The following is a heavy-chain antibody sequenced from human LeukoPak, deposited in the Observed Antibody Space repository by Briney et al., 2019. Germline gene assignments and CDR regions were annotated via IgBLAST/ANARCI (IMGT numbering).Heavy chain of an antibody. CDR1: GGSISSYY. D-gene: IGHD2-21*02. Sequence: SETLSLTCTVSGGSISSYYWSWIRQPPGKGLEWIGEINHSGSTNYNPSLKSRVTISVDTSKNRFSLKLSSVTAADTAVYYCATALSVVTPFYDYWGQGTLVTVSS. J-gene: IGHJ4*02. V-gene: IGHV4-34*01. CDR3: ATALSVVTPFYDY. CDR2: INHSGST.